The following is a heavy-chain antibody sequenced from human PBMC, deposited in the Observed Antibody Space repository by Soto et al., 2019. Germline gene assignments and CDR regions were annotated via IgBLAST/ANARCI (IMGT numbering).Heavy chain of an antibody. Sequence: SETLSLTCTVSGGSISSSSYYWGWIRQPPGKGLEWIGSIYYSGSTYYNPSLKSRVTISVDTSKNQFSLKLSSVTAADTAVYYCARLSMIVLSTPFFDYWGQGTLVTVSS. J-gene: IGHJ4*02. CDR2: IYYSGST. V-gene: IGHV4-39*01. CDR1: GGSISSSSYY. D-gene: IGHD3-22*01. CDR3: ARLSMIVLSTPFFDY.